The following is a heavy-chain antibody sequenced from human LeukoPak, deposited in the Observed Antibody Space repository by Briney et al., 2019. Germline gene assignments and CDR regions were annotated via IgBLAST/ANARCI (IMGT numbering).Heavy chain of an antibody. D-gene: IGHD3-3*01. CDR1: GYTFTSYD. Sequence: SVKVSCKASGYTFTSYDINWVRQAPGQGLEWMGVFIPILGTANSTQNFQDRVTITADLSTNTAYLELTSLRSEDTAVYFCAGIPVFGVVLHQVPVWGKGTTVTVSS. J-gene: IGHJ6*04. V-gene: IGHV1-69*10. CDR2: FIPILGTA. CDR3: AGIPVFGVVLHQVPV.